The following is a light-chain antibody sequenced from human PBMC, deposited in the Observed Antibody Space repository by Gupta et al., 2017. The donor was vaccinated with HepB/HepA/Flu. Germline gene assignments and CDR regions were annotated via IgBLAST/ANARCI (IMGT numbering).Light chain of an antibody. Sequence: EVVLPHSPGTLSLSPGERATLSCRASQSVSLNYLAWYQQKPGQAPRLLLYGASSRATGIPDRFTGSGSGTDFTLTISRMEPEDFAVYYCQQFGSSPQTLGQGTKVEIK. CDR3: QQFGSSPQT. CDR1: QSVSLNY. CDR2: GAS. J-gene: IGKJ1*01. V-gene: IGKV3-20*01.